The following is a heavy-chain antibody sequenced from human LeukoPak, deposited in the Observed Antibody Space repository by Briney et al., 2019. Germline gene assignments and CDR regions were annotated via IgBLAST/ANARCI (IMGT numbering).Heavy chain of an antibody. CDR3: AKESGGYCSGGSCVDFAY. J-gene: IGHJ4*02. CDR2: ISGSGGST. Sequence: GGSLRLSCAASGFTFSSYAMSWVRQAPGKGLEWVSAISGSGGSTYYADSVKGRFTISRDNSKNTLYLQMNSLRAEDTAVYYCAKESGGYCSGGSCVDFAYWGQGTLVTVSS. D-gene: IGHD2-15*01. V-gene: IGHV3-23*01. CDR1: GFTFSSYA.